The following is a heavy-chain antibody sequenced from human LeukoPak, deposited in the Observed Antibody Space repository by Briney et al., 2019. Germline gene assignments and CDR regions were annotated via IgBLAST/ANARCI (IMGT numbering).Heavy chain of an antibody. CDR2: ISSSGNT. CDR3: ARGPPDSQWLVWYYFDY. V-gene: IGHV4-59*01. J-gene: IGHJ4*02. D-gene: IGHD6-19*01. CDR1: GGSITNYY. Sequence: SETLSLTCTVSGGSITNYYWSWIRQSPGKGLEWIGYISSSGNTNYNAALKGRVTIPVDTYKNHFSLILSSVTAADTAVYYCARGPPDSQWLVWYYFDYWGQGTLVTVSS.